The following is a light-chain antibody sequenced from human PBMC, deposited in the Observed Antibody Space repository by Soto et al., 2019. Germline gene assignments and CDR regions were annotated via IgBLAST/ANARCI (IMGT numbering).Light chain of an antibody. J-gene: IGKJ1*01. CDR1: QSVSSY. CDR2: DAS. V-gene: IGKV3-11*01. Sequence: EIVLTQSPATLSLSPGERATLSCRASQSVSSYLAWYQQKPGQAPRLLIYDASNRAAGIPARFSASGSGTEFTLTISSLQPDDSATYYCQQYEVYPWTFGRGTKVDIK. CDR3: QQYEVYPWT.